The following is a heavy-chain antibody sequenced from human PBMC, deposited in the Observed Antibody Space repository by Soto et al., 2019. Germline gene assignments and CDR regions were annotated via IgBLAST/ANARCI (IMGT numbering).Heavy chain of an antibody. CDR2: INHSGST. CDR3: ARGRMGPGIAGNFDY. D-gene: IGHD6-13*01. J-gene: IGHJ4*02. Sequence: QVQLQQWGAGLLKPSETLSLTCAVYGGSFSGYYWSWIRQPPGKGLEWIGEINHSGSTNYNPSLKSRVTRSVDTSKKQFSLKRTSVNAADTAVYSCARGRMGPGIAGNFDYWGQGTLVTVSS. V-gene: IGHV4-34*01. CDR1: GGSFSGYY.